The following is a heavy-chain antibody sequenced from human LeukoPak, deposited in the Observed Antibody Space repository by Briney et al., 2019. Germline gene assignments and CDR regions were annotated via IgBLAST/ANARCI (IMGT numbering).Heavy chain of an antibody. D-gene: IGHD3-16*01. CDR1: GFTFSSYE. J-gene: IGHJ6*03. V-gene: IGHV3-48*03. CDR2: VSSSGSTV. CDR3: VRVGLPGGYYYYMDV. Sequence: GGSLRLSCAVSGFTFSSYEMNRVRQAPGKGLEWVSYVSSSGSTVYYADSVKGRFTISRDNAENSLYLQMNSLRAEDTAVYYCVRVGLPGGYYYYMDVWGKGTTVTVSS.